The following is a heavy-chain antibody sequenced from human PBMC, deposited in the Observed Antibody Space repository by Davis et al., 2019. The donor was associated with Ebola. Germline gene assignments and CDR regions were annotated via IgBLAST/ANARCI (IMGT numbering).Heavy chain of an antibody. CDR1: RYTFTKYD. V-gene: IGHV1-8*01. Sequence: ASVTVSCQASRYTFTKYDIAWLRQASGQGLEWMGWMNPYSGNTGYAQNFHGRVTMTRNTSITTAYMQLSSLRSEDSAVYYCAREIKRAEQGSFFENWGQGTLVTVSS. D-gene: IGHD3-16*02. J-gene: IGHJ4*02. CDR2: MNPYSGNT. CDR3: AREIKRAEQGSFFEN.